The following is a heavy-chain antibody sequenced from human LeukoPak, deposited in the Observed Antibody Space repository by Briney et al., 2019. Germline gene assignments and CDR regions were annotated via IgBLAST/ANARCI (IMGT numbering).Heavy chain of an antibody. CDR1: GFTFSSFA. CDR2: ISDDGSNT. D-gene: IGHD3-9*01. V-gene: IGHV3-30*01. CDR3: TRQRPQTGTFDY. Sequence: GRSLRLSCAASGFTFSSFAIHWVRQAPGKGLEWVAVISDDGSNTYYAYSVKDRFTISRDNSKNTVYLQMNSLRAEDTAVYYCTRQRPQTGTFDYWGQGVLVTVSS. J-gene: IGHJ4*02.